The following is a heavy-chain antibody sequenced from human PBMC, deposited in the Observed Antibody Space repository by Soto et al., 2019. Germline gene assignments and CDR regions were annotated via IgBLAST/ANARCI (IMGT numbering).Heavy chain of an antibody. CDR3: ARDLDWESPLGSGGARSSIGAFDI. D-gene: IGHD3-3*01. CDR2: INPGGGST. CDR1: GYTFTSYY. V-gene: IGHV1-46*01. Sequence: ASVKVSCKASGYTFTSYYMHWVRQAPGQGLEWMGIINPGGGSTSYAQKFQGRVTMTRDTSTSTVYMELSSLRSEDTAVYYCARDLDWESPLGSGGARSSIGAFDIWGQGTMVTVSS. J-gene: IGHJ3*02.